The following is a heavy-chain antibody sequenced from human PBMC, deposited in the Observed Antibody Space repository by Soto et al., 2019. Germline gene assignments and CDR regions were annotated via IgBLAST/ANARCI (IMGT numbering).Heavy chain of an antibody. V-gene: IGHV4-30-2*01. CDR2: IYHSGST. CDR3: ARLPRYCISTSCYGENWFDP. Sequence: PSEPLSLTCAVCDGSISSGGYSWSWIRQPPGKGLEWIGYIYHSGSTYYNPSLKSRVTISVDRSKNQFSLKLSSVTAADTAVYYCARLPRYCISTSCYGENWFDPWGQGTLVTVSS. D-gene: IGHD2-2*01. J-gene: IGHJ5*02. CDR1: DGSISSGGYS.